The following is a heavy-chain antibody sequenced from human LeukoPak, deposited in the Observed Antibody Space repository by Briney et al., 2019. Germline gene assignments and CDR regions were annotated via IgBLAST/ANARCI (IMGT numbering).Heavy chain of an antibody. J-gene: IGHJ3*02. Sequence: PGGSLRLFCAASGFTFDDYGMSWVRQAPGKGLEWVSGINWNGGSTGYADSVKGRFTISRDNAKNSLYLQMNSLRAEDTALYYCARGLDSSGYYDAFDIWGHGTMVTVSS. CDR3: ARGLDSSGYYDAFDI. D-gene: IGHD3-22*01. CDR1: GFTFDDYG. V-gene: IGHV3-20*04. CDR2: INWNGGST.